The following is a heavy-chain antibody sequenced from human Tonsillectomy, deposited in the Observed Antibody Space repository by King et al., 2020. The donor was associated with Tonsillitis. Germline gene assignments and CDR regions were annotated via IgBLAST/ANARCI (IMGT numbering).Heavy chain of an antibody. Sequence: VQLVESGGGLVQPGRSLRLSCAASGFTFDDYPMHWVWQTPGKGLEWVSGISWNSNTKGYADSVNGRFTISRDNAKNSLYLQMNSLRSADTALYYCARGRRRAPDAFDFWGQGTMVTVSS. CDR1: GFTFDDYP. V-gene: IGHV3-9*01. J-gene: IGHJ3*01. CDR3: ARGRRRAPDAFDF. CDR2: ISWNSNTK. D-gene: IGHD5-12*01.